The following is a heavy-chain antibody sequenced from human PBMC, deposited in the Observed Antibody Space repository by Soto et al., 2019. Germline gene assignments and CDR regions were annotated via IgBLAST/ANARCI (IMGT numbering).Heavy chain of an antibody. J-gene: IGHJ4*02. V-gene: IGHV3-23*01. D-gene: IGHD3-10*01. CDR2: ISGSGGYT. CDR1: GLTFSSYA. Sequence: EVQLLESGGDLVQPGGSLRLSCEASGLTFSSYAMSWVRQAPGKGLEWVAVISGSGGYTDYADSVKGRFTISRDNSKNTLFLQMNSLRAEDTALYYCAKRFRGVLLNPEVDWGQGTLVTVSS. CDR3: AKRFRGVLLNPEVD.